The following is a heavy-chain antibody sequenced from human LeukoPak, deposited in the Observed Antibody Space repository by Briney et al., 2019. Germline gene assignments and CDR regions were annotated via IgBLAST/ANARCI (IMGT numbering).Heavy chain of an antibody. CDR2: IRNKANSYTT. Sequence: GGSLRLSCAASGFTFGDHAMERVRQAPGKGLEWVGRIRNKANSYTTEYAASVQGRFTVSRDDSKNSLYLQMNSMKTEDTAVYYCTRLVGANDWGQGTLVTVSS. CDR3: TRLVGAND. CDR1: GFTFGDHA. D-gene: IGHD1-26*01. J-gene: IGHJ4*02. V-gene: IGHV3-72*01.